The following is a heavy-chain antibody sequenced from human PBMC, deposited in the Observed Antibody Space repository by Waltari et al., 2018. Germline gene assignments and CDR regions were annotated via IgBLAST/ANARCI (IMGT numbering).Heavy chain of an antibody. CDR3: ARGIRLGEYDY. Sequence: EVQLVESGGGLVKPGGSLRLSCAASGFTVSSNYMSWVRQAPGTGLEWVAVIYSGGSTYYADSVKCRFTISRDNSKNTLYLQMNSLRAEDTAVYYCARGIRLGEYDYWGQVTLVTVSS. J-gene: IGHJ4*02. CDR1: GFTVSSNY. D-gene: IGHD3-10*01. CDR2: IYSGGST. V-gene: IGHV3-66*02.